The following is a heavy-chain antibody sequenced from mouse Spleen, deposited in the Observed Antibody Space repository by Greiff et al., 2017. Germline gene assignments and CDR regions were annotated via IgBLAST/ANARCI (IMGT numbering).Heavy chain of an antibody. CDR3: TGTY. CDR1: GFNIKDDY. J-gene: IGHJ3*01. V-gene: IGHV14-4*01. CDR2: IDPENGDT. Sequence: EVPLQQSGAELVRPGASVQLSCTASGFNIKDDYMHWVKQRPDQGLEWIGWIDPENGDTEYASKFQGKATITADTATNTAYLQLSSLTSEDTAVYYCTGTYWGQGTLVTVSA.